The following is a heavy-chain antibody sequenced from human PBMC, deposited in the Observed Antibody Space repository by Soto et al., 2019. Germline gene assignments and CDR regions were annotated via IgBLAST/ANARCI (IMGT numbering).Heavy chain of an antibody. V-gene: IGHV3-9*01. Sequence: ESGGGLVQPGRSLRLSCAASGFTFDDYAMHWVRQAPGKGLEWVSGISWNSGSIGYADSVKGRFTISRDNAKNSLYLQMNSLRAEDTALYYCAKDTDYGSGSMFDYWGQGTLVTVSS. CDR2: ISWNSGSI. CDR1: GFTFDDYA. J-gene: IGHJ4*02. CDR3: AKDTDYGSGSMFDY. D-gene: IGHD3-10*01.